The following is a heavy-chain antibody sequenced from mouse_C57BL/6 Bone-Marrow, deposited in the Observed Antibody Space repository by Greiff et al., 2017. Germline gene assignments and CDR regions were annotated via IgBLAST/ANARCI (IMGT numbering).Heavy chain of an antibody. J-gene: IGHJ3*01. CDR3: AREGDGYYAWFAY. CDR1: GYTFTSYW. V-gene: IGHV1-52*01. D-gene: IGHD2-3*01. Sequence: QVKLQQPGAELVRPGSSVKLSCKASGYTFTSYWMHWVKQRPIQGLEWIGNIDPSDSETHYNQKFKDKATLTVDKSSSTAYMQLSSLTSEDSAVYYCAREGDGYYAWFAYWGQGTLVTVSA. CDR2: IDPSDSET.